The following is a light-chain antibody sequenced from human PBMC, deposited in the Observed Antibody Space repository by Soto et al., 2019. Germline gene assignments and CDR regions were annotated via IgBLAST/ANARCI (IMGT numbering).Light chain of an antibody. CDR2: AAS. CDR3: QHSYITPHT. V-gene: IGKV1-39*01. J-gene: IGKJ5*01. Sequence: DIQMTQSPSSLSASVGDRVTITCRASQSISSYLNWYQQKPGKAPKLLIYAASSLQSGVPSRFSGSGSGTDFTLPISSLQPEDFATYYCQHSYITPHTFVQGTRLEIK. CDR1: QSISSY.